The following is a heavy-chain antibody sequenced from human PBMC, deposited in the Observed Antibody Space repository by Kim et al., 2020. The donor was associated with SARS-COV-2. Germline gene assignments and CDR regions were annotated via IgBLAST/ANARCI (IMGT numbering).Heavy chain of an antibody. Sequence: SETLSLTCAVYGGSFSGYYWSWIRQPPGKGLEWIGEINHSGSTNYNPSLKSRVTISVDTSKNQFSLKLSSVTAADTAVYYCARGAQVRGVIIRKYGMDVWGQGTTVTVSS. D-gene: IGHD3-10*01. CDR2: INHSGST. CDR1: GGSFSGYY. CDR3: ARGAQVRGVIIRKYGMDV. V-gene: IGHV4-34*01. J-gene: IGHJ6*02.